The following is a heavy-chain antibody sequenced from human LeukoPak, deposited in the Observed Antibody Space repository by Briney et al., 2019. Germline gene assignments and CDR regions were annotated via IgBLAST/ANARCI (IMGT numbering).Heavy chain of an antibody. CDR2: ISGSGGST. Sequence: GGALRLSCAASGFTFSSYAMSWVRQARGKGLEGVSAISGSGGSTYYADSVKGRFTNSRDNSKNPLYLQMNSLRAEDTAVYYCAKFLGSSSWYQGYYYYYYMDVWGKGTTVTVSS. J-gene: IGHJ6*03. CDR1: GFTFSSYA. V-gene: IGHV3-23*01. D-gene: IGHD6-13*01. CDR3: AKFLGSSSWYQGYYYYYYMDV.